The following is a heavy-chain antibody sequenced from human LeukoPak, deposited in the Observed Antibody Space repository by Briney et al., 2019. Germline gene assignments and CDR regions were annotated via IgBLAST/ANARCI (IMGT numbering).Heavy chain of an antibody. CDR3: ARHRYCSSTSCLDY. V-gene: IGHV4-34*01. CDR1: GGSFSGYY. Sequence: PSETLSLTCAVYGGSFSGYYWSWIRQPPGKGLEWIGSIYYSGSTYYNPSLKSRVTISVDTSKNQFSLKLSSVTAADTAVYYCARHRYCSSTSCLDYWGQGTLVTVSS. CDR2: IYYSGST. D-gene: IGHD2-2*01. J-gene: IGHJ4*02.